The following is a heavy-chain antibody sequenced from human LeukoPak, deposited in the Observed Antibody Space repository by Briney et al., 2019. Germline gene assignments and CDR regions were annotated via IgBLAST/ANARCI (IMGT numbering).Heavy chain of an antibody. CDR3: ARTYYDFWSGPRSDAFDI. D-gene: IGHD3-3*01. J-gene: IGHJ3*02. V-gene: IGHV4-31*03. CDR2: IYYSGST. Sequence: SETLSLTCTVSGGSISSGGYYWSWIRQHPGKGLEWIGYIYYSGSTFYNPSLKSRVTISVDTSKNQFSLKLSSVTAADTAVYYCARTYYDFWSGPRSDAFDIWGQGTMVTVSS. CDR1: GGSISSGGYY.